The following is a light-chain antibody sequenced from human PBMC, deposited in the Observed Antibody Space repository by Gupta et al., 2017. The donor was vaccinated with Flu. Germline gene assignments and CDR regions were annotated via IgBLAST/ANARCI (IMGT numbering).Light chain of an antibody. CDR3: QSYDSSRSGYV. V-gene: IGLV1-40*01. Sequence: QSVLTQPPSVSGAPGQRVTIPCTGSSSNIGAGYNVQWYQQLPGTAPKLLIYGNTNRPSGVPDRFSGAKSGTSASPAITSASLAITGLQAEDEADYYCQSYDSSRSGYVFGTGTKVTVL. CDR1: SSNIGAGYN. J-gene: IGLJ1*01. CDR2: GNT.